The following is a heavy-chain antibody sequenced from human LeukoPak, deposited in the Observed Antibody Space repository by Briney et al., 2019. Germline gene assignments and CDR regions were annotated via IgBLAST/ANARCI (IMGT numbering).Heavy chain of an antibody. D-gene: IGHD3-10*01. Sequence: ASVKVSCKASGYTFANYRMNWVRQAPGQGLQWMGWINTNTGNPTYAQGFTGRFVFPLDTSVSTAYLQISSLKAEDTAVYYCAGQSRGVFDYWGQGTLVTVSS. V-gene: IGHV7-4-1*02. CDR2: INTNTGNP. CDR3: AGQSRGVFDY. J-gene: IGHJ4*02. CDR1: GYTFANYR.